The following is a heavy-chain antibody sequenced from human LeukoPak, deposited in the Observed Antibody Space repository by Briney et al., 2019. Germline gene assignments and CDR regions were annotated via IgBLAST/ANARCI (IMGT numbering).Heavy chain of an antibody. Sequence: SETLSLTCTVSGGSISSSSYYWGWIRQPPGKGLEWIGSIYYPGNTYYNPSLKSRVTISVDTSKNQFSLKLSSVTAADTAVYYCARGRGNDPFDYWGQGTLVTVSS. D-gene: IGHD3-16*01. CDR1: GGSISSSSYY. V-gene: IGHV4-39*07. CDR2: IYYPGNT. J-gene: IGHJ4*02. CDR3: ARGRGNDPFDY.